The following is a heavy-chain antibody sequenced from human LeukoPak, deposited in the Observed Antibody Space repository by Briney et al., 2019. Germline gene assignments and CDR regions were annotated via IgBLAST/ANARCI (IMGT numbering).Heavy chain of an antibody. CDR3: ARGIPYYDILTGYYPPSPWFDP. J-gene: IGHJ5*02. V-gene: IGHV4-61*02. CDR1: GGSISSGSYY. Sequence: PSETLPLTCTVSGGSISSGSYYWSWIRQPAGKGLEWIGRIYTSGSTNYNPSLKSRVTISVDTSKNQFSLKLSSVTAADTAVYYCARGIPYYDILTGYYPPSPWFDPWGQGTLVTVSS. D-gene: IGHD3-9*01. CDR2: IYTSGST.